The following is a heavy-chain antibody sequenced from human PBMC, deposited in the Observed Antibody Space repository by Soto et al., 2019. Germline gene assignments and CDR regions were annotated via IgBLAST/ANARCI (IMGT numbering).Heavy chain of an antibody. J-gene: IGHJ6*02. D-gene: IGHD2-2*01. CDR2: INHSGST. Sequence: SETLSLTCAFYGGSFSGYYWSWIRQPPGKGLEWIGEINHSGSTNYNPSLKSRVTISVDTSKNQFSLKLSSVTAADTAVYYCARARRTPSAMPYYYYGMDFWGQGTTVTVSS. V-gene: IGHV4-34*01. CDR3: ARARRTPSAMPYYYYGMDF. CDR1: GGSFSGYY.